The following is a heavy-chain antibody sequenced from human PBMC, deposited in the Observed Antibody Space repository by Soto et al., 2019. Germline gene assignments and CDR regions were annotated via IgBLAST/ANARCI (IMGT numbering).Heavy chain of an antibody. CDR2: IYYSGST. J-gene: IGHJ5*02. D-gene: IGHD3-22*01. CDR3: ASLYYDNSVNCFAP. V-gene: IGHV4-59*01. CDR1: GGSISSYY. Sequence: SETLSLTCTVSGGSISSYYWSWIRQPPGKGLEWIGYIYYSGSTNYNPSLKSRVAISVDTSKNQFSMKLSSVTAADTAVYYCASLYYDNSVNCFAPCGQGTLVTVS.